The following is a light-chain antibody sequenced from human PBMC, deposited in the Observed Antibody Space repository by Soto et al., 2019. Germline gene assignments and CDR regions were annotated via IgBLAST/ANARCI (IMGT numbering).Light chain of an antibody. CDR2: DTT. V-gene: IGKV3-20*01. Sequence: EIVLTQSPGTLSLSPGERATLSCRANQSLSRNYLAWYQHRFGQAPRLLIHDTTSRATGVADRFSGSGSGTDFILTIDRLEPEDSAVYYCQQYDSSLALTFGGGTKVEIK. CDR3: QQYDSSLALT. J-gene: IGKJ4*01. CDR1: QSLSRNY.